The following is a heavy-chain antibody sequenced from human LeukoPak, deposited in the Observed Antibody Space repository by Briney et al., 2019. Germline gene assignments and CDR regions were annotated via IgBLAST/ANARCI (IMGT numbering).Heavy chain of an antibody. CDR2: ISYDGNNK. CDR1: RFTFSSYA. D-gene: IGHD2-2*01. Sequence: SGGSLRLSCAASRFTFSSYAMHCVRQAPGKGLGWGAVISYDGNNKYYADSVKGGFTISRDNSKNTLYLQMNSLRAEDTAVYYCARTSTSWHAFDIWGQGTMVTVSS. CDR3: ARTSTSWHAFDI. J-gene: IGHJ3*02. V-gene: IGHV3-30*04.